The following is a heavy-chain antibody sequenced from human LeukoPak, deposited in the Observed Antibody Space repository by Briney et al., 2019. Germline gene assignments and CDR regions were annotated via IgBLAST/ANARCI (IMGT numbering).Heavy chain of an antibody. Sequence: SETLSLTCTVSGGSISSSSYYWGWIRQPPGKGLEWIGSIYYSGSTYYNPSLRRRVTISLDTSKNQFSLNLSSVTAADTAVYCCARGSPYAYWGQGTLVTVSS. V-gene: IGHV4-39*07. CDR3: ARGSPYAY. J-gene: IGHJ4*02. D-gene: IGHD3-16*01. CDR1: GGSISSSSYY. CDR2: IYYSGST.